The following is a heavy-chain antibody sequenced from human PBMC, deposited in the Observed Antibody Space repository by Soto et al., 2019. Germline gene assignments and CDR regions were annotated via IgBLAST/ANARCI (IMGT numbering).Heavy chain of an antibody. Sequence: QFHLVQSGAEVKKPGSSVKVSCEASGGTFNSYTINWVRQAPGQGLEWMGGFISIFGTTNYAQKFQGRVTITADESTGTSFMELSSLTSDDTAVYFCAREPPFGMAAVFYGMDVWGPGTTVTVS. CDR2: FISIFGTT. D-gene: IGHD6-13*01. V-gene: IGHV1-69*12. CDR1: GGTFNSYT. J-gene: IGHJ6*02. CDR3: AREPPFGMAAVFYGMDV.